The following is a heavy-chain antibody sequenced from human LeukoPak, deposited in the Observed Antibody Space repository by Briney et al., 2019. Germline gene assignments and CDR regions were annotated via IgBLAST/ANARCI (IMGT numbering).Heavy chain of an antibody. J-gene: IGHJ4*02. V-gene: IGHV3-49*04. D-gene: IGHD3-22*01. Sequence: GGSLRLSCTASGFTFGDYGMTWVRQAPGKGLEWVGFIRRKDYGGTTEYAASVKGRITTSRDDFKSIAYLQINSLRTEDTAVYYCARGDYYDSSGYHLLLDYWGQGTLVSVSS. CDR2: IRRKDYGGTT. CDR1: GFTFGDYG. CDR3: ARGDYYDSSGYHLLLDY.